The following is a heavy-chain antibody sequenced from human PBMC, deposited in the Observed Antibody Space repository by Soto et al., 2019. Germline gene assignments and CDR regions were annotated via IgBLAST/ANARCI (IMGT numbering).Heavy chain of an antibody. CDR1: GYTFTSYA. CDR3: ARDFSGSYGLYWFDP. CDR2: INAGNGNT. Sequence: QVQLVQSGAEEKKPGASVKVSCKASGYTFTSYAMHWVRQAPGQRLEWMGWINAGNGNTKYSQKFQGRVTITRDTSARTAYMELSSRRSEDTAVYYCARDFSGSYGLYWFDPWGQGTLVTVSS. J-gene: IGHJ5*02. V-gene: IGHV1-3*05. D-gene: IGHD1-26*01.